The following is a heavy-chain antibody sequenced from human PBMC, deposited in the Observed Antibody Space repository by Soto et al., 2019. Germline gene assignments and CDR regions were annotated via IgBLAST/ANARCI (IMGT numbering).Heavy chain of an antibody. Sequence: QVQLVESGGGVVQPGRSLRLSCAASGFTFSSYVMHWVRQAPGKGLEWVAVISYDGNNKYHIDSVKGRFTISRDNSKNTLYLQMNSLRAEDTVVYYCAKDTGRCSAWYVVGGDYWGQGTPVNVSS. CDR2: ISYDGNNK. CDR1: GFTFSSYV. J-gene: IGHJ4*02. CDR3: AKDTGRCSAWYVVGGDY. V-gene: IGHV3-30*18. D-gene: IGHD6-19*01.